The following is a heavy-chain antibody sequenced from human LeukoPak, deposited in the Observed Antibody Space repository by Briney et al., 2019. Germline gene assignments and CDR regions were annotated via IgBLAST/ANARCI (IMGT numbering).Heavy chain of an antibody. CDR3: ARSPISAPPFVY. Sequence: SETLSLTCTVSGGSISSSSYYWGWIRQPPGKGLEWIGSIYYSGSTYCNPSLKSRVTISVDTSKNQFSLKLSSVTAADTAVYYCARSPISAPPFVYWGQGTLVTVSS. J-gene: IGHJ4*02. V-gene: IGHV4-39*01. CDR1: GGSISSSSYY. D-gene: IGHD1-14*01. CDR2: IYYSGST.